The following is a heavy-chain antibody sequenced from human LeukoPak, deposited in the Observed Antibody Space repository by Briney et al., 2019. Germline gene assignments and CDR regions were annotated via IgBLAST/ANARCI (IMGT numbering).Heavy chain of an antibody. CDR3: ASAPPSYSFGFGC. D-gene: IGHD5-18*01. J-gene: IGHJ4*02. V-gene: IGHV4-59*01. CDR1: GGSISSYY. CDR2: INYSGST. Sequence: SETLSLTCTVSGGSISSYYWSWIRQLPGKGLEWIGYINYSGSTNYNPSLKSRVTISVHTSKNQLSLKLSSVTAADTALYYCASAPPSYSFGFGCWGQGTLVTVSS.